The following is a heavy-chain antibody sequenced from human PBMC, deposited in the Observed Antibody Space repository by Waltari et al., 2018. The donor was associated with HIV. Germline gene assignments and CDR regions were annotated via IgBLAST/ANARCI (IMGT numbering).Heavy chain of an antibody. J-gene: IGHJ6*02. CDR1: GGSISSSTSY. CDR2: ISYSGST. V-gene: IGHV4-39*01. CDR3: ARHTDPYYYYYGMDV. Sequence: QVQLQESGPGLVKASETLSLTCSVSGGSISSSTSYWGWFRPPPGKGPEWIGSISYSGSTYYNPSLKSRVTISVDTSKNQFSLNLSSVTAADTAVYYCARHTDPYYYYYGMDVWGQGTTVTVSS.